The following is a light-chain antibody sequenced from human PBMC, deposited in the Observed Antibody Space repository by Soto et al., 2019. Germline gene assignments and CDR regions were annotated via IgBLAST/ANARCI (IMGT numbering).Light chain of an antibody. CDR1: SSDVGAYNY. V-gene: IGLV2-14*01. CDR3: SSYTSSSTLV. Sequence: QSALTQPASVSGSPGQSITISCTGTSSDVGAYNYVSWYQQPPGKAPKLMIFDVSNRPSGVSNRFFGSKSGNTASLTISGLQAEDEADYYCSSYTSSSTLVFGGGTQLTVL. J-gene: IGLJ3*02. CDR2: DVS.